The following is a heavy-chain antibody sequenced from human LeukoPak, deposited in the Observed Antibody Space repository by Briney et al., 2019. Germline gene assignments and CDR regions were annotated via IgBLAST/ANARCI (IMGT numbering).Heavy chain of an antibody. D-gene: IGHD1-26*01. V-gene: IGHV4-59*01. CDR3: AKSSGSYEFRAIDY. J-gene: IGHJ4*02. Sequence: PSETLSLTCTVSGGSISSYYWSWIRQPPGKGLEWIGYIYYSGSTNYNPSLKSRVTISVDTSKNQFSLKLSSVTAADTAVYYCAKSSGSYEFRAIDYWGQGTLVTVSS. CDR2: IYYSGST. CDR1: GGSISSYY.